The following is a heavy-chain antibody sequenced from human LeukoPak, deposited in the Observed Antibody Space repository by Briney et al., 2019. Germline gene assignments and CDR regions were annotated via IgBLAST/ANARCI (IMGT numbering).Heavy chain of an antibody. J-gene: IGHJ5*02. D-gene: IGHD3-3*01. CDR2: IKPDGSEN. CDR1: GFTFSSYG. Sequence: GGSLRLSCAASGFTFSSYGMHWVRQAPGKGLEWVANIKPDGSENYYVDSVKGRFTISRDNTKNSLYLQMSSLTAEDTAMYYCSRGGYYFGSWGQGTLVTVSS. CDR3: SRGGYYFGS. V-gene: IGHV3-7*01.